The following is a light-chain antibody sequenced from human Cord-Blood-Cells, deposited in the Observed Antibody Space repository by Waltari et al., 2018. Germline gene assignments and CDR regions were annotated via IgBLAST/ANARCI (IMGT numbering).Light chain of an antibody. Sequence: DIQMTQSPSSLSASVEDSVTITGRASQDISNYLSWYQQKPGKVPKLLIYAASTLQSGVPSRFSGSGSGTDFTLTISSLQPEDVATYYCQKYNSAPLTFGGGTKVEIK. V-gene: IGKV1-27*01. CDR1: QDISNY. CDR2: AAS. CDR3: QKYNSAPLT. J-gene: IGKJ4*01.